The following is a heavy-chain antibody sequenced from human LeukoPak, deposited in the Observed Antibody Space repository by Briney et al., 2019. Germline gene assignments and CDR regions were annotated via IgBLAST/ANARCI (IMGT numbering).Heavy chain of an antibody. V-gene: IGHV4-34*01. D-gene: IGHD4-23*01. CDR2: ISHSGAT. J-gene: IGHJ4*02. Sequence: SETLSLTCAVYGGSFSDSYWSWIRQPPGEGLEWVGEISHSGATNYNPSLKSRVTISLGAAKNQFSLNLSSVTAADTAVYYCARGSNSVAYWGQGTLVTVSS. CDR1: GGSFSDSY. CDR3: ARGSNSVAY.